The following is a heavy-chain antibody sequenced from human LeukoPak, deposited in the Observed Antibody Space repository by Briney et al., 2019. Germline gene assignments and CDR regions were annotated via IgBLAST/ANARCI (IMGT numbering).Heavy chain of an antibody. CDR2: IYNGGGT. D-gene: IGHD1-14*01. CDR3: ARYIAHPDRIDY. Sequence: GGSLRLSCAASGFTVSSNYMTWVRQAPGKGLEWVSLIYNGGGTYYADSVKGRFTISRDNSKNTLYLQMNSLRPEDTAVYYCARYIAHPDRIDYWGQGTLVTVSS. CDR1: GFTVSSNY. J-gene: IGHJ4*02. V-gene: IGHV3-66*01.